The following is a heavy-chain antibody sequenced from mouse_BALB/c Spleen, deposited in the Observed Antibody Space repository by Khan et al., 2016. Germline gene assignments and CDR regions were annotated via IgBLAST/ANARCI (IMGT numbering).Heavy chain of an antibody. J-gene: IGHJ4*01. V-gene: IGHV3-2*02. CDR1: GYSITSDYA. D-gene: IGHD4-1*01. CDR2: ISYSGST. Sequence: EVQLQESGPGLVKPSQSLSLTCTVTGYSITSDYAWNWIRQFPGNKLEWMAYISYSGSTSYNPFLKSRISITRDTSKNQFFLQLISVTTEDTATYYCARNWDAMDYWGQGTSVTVSS. CDR3: ARNWDAMDY.